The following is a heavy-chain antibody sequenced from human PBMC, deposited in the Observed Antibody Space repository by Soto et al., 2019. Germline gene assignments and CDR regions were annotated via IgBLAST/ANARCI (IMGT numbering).Heavy chain of an antibody. D-gene: IGHD2-15*01. J-gene: IGHJ4*02. CDR1: GGSISSGDYY. Sequence: PSETLSLTCTVSGGSISSGDYYWSWIRQPPGKGLEWIGYIYYSGSTYYNPSLKSRVTISVDTSKNQFSLKLSSVTAADTAVYYCAREVASFRTLYYFDYWGQGTLVTVSS. CDR3: AREVASFRTLYYFDY. CDR2: IYYSGST. V-gene: IGHV4-30-4*01.